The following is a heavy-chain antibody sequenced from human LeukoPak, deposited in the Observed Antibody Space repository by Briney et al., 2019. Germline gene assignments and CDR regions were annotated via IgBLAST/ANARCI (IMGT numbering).Heavy chain of an antibody. J-gene: IGHJ6*02. D-gene: IGHD3-16*01. CDR3: ARNQQLGGHSYYYYGMDV. Sequence: GGSPRLSCAASGFTFSSYGMHWVRQAPGKGLEWVAVISYDGSNKYYADSVKGRFTISRDNSKNTLYLQMNSLRADDTAIYYCARNQQLGGHSYYYYGMDVWGQGTTVTVFS. CDR2: ISYDGSNK. V-gene: IGHV3-30*03. CDR1: GFTFSSYG.